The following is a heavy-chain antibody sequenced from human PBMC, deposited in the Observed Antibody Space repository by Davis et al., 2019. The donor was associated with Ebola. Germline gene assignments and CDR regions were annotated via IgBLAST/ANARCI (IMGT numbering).Heavy chain of an antibody. CDR3: ARYGGRGDFDH. V-gene: IGHV3-11*06. CDR2: ITTLGPYT. CDR1: GFTFSDYY. J-gene: IGHJ4*02. D-gene: IGHD4-23*01. Sequence: GESLKISCAASGFTFSDYYMSWIRQAPGKGLEWISYITTLGPYTHYADSVKGRFTISRDNAKNSLFLQMNSLRAEDTALYYCARYGGRGDFDHWGQGALVTVSS.